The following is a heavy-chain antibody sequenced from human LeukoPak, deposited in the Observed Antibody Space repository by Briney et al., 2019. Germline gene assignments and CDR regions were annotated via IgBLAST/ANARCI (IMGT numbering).Heavy chain of an antibody. D-gene: IGHD3-3*01. CDR1: Y. V-gene: IGHV3-11*01. CDR2: ISSSGSTI. J-gene: IGHJ4*02. CDR3: ARDHDFWSGAWGYYFDY. Sequence: YWGWIRQPPGKGLEWVSYISSSGSTIYYADSVKGRFTISRDNAKNSLYLQMNSLRAEDTAVYYCARDHDFWSGAWGYYFDYWGQGTLVTVSS.